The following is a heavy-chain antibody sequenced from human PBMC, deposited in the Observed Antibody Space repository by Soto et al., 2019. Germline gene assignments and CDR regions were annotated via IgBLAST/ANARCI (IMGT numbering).Heavy chain of an antibody. V-gene: IGHV1-18*01. CDR2: ISAYNGNT. D-gene: IGHD1-7*01. CDR3: ARFTTYLNWNYEEPFDY. Sequence: ASVKVSCKASGYTFTSYGISWVRQAPGQGLEWMGWISAYNGNTNYAQKLQGRVTMTTDTSTSTAYMELRSLRSDDTAVYYCARFTTYLNWNYEEPFDYWGQGTLVTVSS. J-gene: IGHJ4*02. CDR1: GYTFTSYG.